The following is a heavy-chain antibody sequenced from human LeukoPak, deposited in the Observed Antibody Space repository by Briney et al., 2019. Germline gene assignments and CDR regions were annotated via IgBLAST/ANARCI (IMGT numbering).Heavy chain of an antibody. V-gene: IGHV3-21*01. Sequence: GGSLRLSCAASGFTFSAYTMNWVRQAPGKGLEWVSSITSSSTYIYYADSVRGRFTVSRDYAENSVFLQMNSLRAEDTAVYYCARVGGAYYGSGSYYSGYWGQGTLVTVSS. CDR2: ITSSSTYI. J-gene: IGHJ4*02. D-gene: IGHD3-10*01. CDR1: GFTFSAYT. CDR3: ARVGGAYYGSGSYYSGY.